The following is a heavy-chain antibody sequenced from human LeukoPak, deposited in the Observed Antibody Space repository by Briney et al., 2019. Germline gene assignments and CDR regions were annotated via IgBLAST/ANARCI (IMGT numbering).Heavy chain of an antibody. Sequence: PSETLSLTCAVYGGSFSGYYWSWIRQPPGKGLEWIGYIFHNGNTYYNPSLKGRVTISTDTYSNQFSLELSSVTAADTAVYYCARYFGDDVYFDYWGQGTLVTVSS. D-gene: IGHD4-17*01. CDR3: ARYFGDDVYFDY. J-gene: IGHJ4*02. V-gene: IGHV4-34*12. CDR2: IFHNGNT. CDR1: GGSFSGYY.